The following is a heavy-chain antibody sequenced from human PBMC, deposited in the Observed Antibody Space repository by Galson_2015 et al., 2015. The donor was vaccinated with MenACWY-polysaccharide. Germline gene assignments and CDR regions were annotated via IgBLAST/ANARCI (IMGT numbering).Heavy chain of an antibody. CDR3: ARDSESLDY. D-gene: IGHD6-19*01. V-gene: IGHV1-3*01. CDR1: GYIFTNYA. J-gene: IGHJ4*02. Sequence: SVKVSCKASGYIFTNYAMHWVRQAPGQSFGWMGWISAGNGRTEYSQKFQGRVTITRDTSASTAYMEVSSLRSEDTAVYYCARDSESLDYWGQGTLVTVSS. CDR2: ISAGNGRT.